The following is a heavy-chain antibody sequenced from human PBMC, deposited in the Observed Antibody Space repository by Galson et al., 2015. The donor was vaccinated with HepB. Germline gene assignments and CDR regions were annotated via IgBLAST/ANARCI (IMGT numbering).Heavy chain of an antibody. D-gene: IGHD1-20*01. J-gene: IGHJ5*02. CDR2: ISYDGSNK. V-gene: IGHV3-30-3*01. CDR3: ARDPHPYNWNDVGWFDP. Sequence: SLRLSCAASGFTFSSYAMHWVRQAPGKGLEWVAVISYDGSNKYYADSVKGRFTISRDNSKNTLYLQMNSLRAEDTAVYYCARDPHPYNWNDVGWFDPWGQGTLVTVSS. CDR1: GFTFSSYA.